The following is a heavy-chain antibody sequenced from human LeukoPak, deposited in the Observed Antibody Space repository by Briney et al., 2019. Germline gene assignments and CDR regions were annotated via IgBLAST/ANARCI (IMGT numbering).Heavy chain of an antibody. CDR2: ISSSGSTI. CDR1: GFTFSSYE. Sequence: PGGSLKLSCAASGFTFSSYEMNWVRQAPGKGLEWVSYISSSGSTIYYADSVKGRFTISRDNAKNSLYLQMNSLRAEDTAVYYCAELGITMIGSVWGKGTTVTISS. J-gene: IGHJ6*04. D-gene: IGHD3-10*02. CDR3: AELGITMIGSV. V-gene: IGHV3-48*03.